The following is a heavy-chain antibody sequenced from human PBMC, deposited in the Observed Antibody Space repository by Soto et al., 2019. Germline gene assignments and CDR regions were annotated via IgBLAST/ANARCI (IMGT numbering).Heavy chain of an antibody. D-gene: IGHD2-21*01. Sequence: GGSLRLSCAASGFTFSNAWMNWVRQAPGKGLEWVGRIKSKTDGGTTDYAAPVKGRFTISRDDSKNTLYLQMNSLKTEDTAVYYCTTGTDWHYYGMDVWGQGTTVTVSS. V-gene: IGHV3-15*07. CDR1: GFTFSNAW. CDR2: IKSKTDGGTT. CDR3: TTGTDWHYYGMDV. J-gene: IGHJ6*02.